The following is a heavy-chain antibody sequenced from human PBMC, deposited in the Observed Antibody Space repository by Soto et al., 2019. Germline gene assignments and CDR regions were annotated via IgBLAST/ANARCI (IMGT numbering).Heavy chain of an antibody. D-gene: IGHD5-18*01. CDR3: ASDSYGSLGLDY. CDR2: IYYSGST. V-gene: IGHV4-31*03. CDR1: GGSISSGGYY. J-gene: IGHJ4*02. Sequence: QVQLQESGPRLVKPSQTLSLTFTVSGGSISSGGYYWSWIRQNPGKGLEWIGYIYYSGSTYYNPSLKSRVTISVDTSKNQFSLKLSSVTAADTAVYYCASDSYGSLGLDYWGQGTLVTVSS.